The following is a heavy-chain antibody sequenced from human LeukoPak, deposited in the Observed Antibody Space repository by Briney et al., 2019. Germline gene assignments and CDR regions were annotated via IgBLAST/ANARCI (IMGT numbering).Heavy chain of an antibody. CDR3: ARVSVSSYWFDP. D-gene: IGHD6-13*01. Sequence: SETLSLTCTVSGGSISSGGYYWSWIRQHPGKGLEWIGYIYYSGSTYYNPSLKSRVTISVDTSKDQFSLKLSSVTAADTAVYYCARVSVSSYWFDPWGQGTPVTVSS. CDR1: GGSISSGGYY. CDR2: IYYSGST. V-gene: IGHV4-31*03. J-gene: IGHJ5*02.